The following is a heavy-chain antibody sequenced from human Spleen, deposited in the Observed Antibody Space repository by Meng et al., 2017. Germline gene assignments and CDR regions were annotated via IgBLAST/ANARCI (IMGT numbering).Heavy chain of an antibody. V-gene: IGHV3-7*01. CDR1: GFTFSNYW. CDR2: IKEDGREK. D-gene: IGHD3-22*01. Sequence: GESLKISCAASGFTFSNYWMSWVRQAPGKGLEWVANIKEDGREKYYVDSVKGRFTISRDNAKNSLYLQMNSLRAEDTALYYCARSPIDKYDLSALPLDYWGQGTLVTVSS. J-gene: IGHJ4*02. CDR3: ARSPIDKYDLSALPLDY.